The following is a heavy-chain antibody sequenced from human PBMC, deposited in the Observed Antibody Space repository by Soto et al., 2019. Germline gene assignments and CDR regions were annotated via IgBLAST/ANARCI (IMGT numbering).Heavy chain of an antibody. CDR3: AKDPSYGSGSYYYYYYCMDV. CDR1: GFTFSSYA. D-gene: IGHD3-10*01. CDR2: ISGSGGST. Sequence: EVQVLESGGGLVQPGGSLRLSCAASGFTFSSYAMSWVRQAPGKGLEWVSAISGSGGSTYHADSVRGRFTISRDNSKNTMYLQMNSLRAEDTAVYYCAKDPSYGSGSYYYYYYCMDVWGQGTTVTVSS. V-gene: IGHV3-23*01. J-gene: IGHJ6*02.